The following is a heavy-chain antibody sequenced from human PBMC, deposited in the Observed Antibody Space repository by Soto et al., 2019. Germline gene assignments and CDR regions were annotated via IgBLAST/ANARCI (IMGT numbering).Heavy chain of an antibody. D-gene: IGHD2-8*01. CDR1: GFTFSHAW. J-gene: IGHJ6*02. CDR3: ANPLPGVTTDGRDPFYYYGMDV. Sequence: PGGCLRLSWAASGFTFSHAWMSWVRQAPGKRLGWSGRIESERDSGTAYTAAPGKGRVTISRDDSTNTLYLHMSNLKTEDTGVYYCANPLPGVTTDGRDPFYYYGMDVWGQGTTVTVSS. V-gene: IGHV3-15*04. CDR2: IESERDSGTA.